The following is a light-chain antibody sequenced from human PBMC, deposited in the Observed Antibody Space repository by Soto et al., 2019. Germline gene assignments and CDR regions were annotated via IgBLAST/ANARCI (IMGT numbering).Light chain of an antibody. CDR3: QAYDYSLTASV. Sequence: QSVLTQPPSVSGAPGQRVTLSCTGNTSNLGAGYDVHWYQQLPGAAHKLVIFGNRNRPSGVPERLSGSKSGTSAYLAITGLQAEDEADYYCQAYDYSLTASVFGGGTKVTVL. V-gene: IGLV1-40*01. CDR1: TSNLGAGYD. J-gene: IGLJ3*02. CDR2: GNR.